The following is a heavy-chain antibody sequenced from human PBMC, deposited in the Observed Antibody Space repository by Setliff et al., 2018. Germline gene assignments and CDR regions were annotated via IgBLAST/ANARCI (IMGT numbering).Heavy chain of an antibody. Sequence: LSLSCAAPGLTLINNGFHWVRQAPGKGLEWVAIIWHDGTNKYYADSVKGRFDISRDSSKNTVYLQMNSLTAEDTAMYYCATLSKDLNYWGQGTLVTVSS. D-gene: IGHD3-3*01. V-gene: IGHV3-33*01. CDR3: ATLSKDLNY. J-gene: IGHJ4*02. CDR2: IWHDGTNK. CDR1: GLTLINNG.